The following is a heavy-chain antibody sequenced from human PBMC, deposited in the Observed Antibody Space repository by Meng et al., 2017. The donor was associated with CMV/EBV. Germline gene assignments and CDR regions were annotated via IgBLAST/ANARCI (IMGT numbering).Heavy chain of an antibody. CDR2: VIPVFGTA. Sequence: SVKVSCKASGGTFSNYAISWVRQAPGQGLEWMGGVIPVFGTANYAQKFQGRVTITTDESTSTAYMELSSLRSDDTAVHYCAGSIAAAGGDFYYYYGMDVWGQGTTVTVSS. V-gene: IGHV1-69*05. CDR1: GGTFSNYA. CDR3: AGSIAAAGGDFYYYYGMDV. J-gene: IGHJ6*02. D-gene: IGHD6-13*01.